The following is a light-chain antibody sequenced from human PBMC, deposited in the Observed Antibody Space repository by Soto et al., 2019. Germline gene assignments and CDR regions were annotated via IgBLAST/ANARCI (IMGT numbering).Light chain of an antibody. J-gene: IGKJ4*01. CDR1: QDISKF. V-gene: IGKV1-33*01. Sequence: DIQMTQSPSPLSASGGDIVTITCQASQDISKFLTWYQQKPGKAPNRLIYDSSNLETGVPSRFSGSGSGTEFTFTSSILQPEDIATYDCQQYDNLPLTFGGGNTVDIK. CDR3: QQYDNLPLT. CDR2: DSS.